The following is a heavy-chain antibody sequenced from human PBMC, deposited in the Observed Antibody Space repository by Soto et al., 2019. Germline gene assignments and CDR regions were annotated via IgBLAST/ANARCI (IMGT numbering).Heavy chain of an antibody. Sequence: SVKVSCKASGGTFSSYAISWVRQAPGQGLEWMGGIIPIFGTANYAQKFQGRVTITADESASTAYMELSSLRSEDTAVYYCASLGYCSGGSCYYHPDWGQGTLVTVSS. CDR2: IIPIFGTA. CDR3: ASLGYCSGGSCYYHPD. V-gene: IGHV1-69*13. D-gene: IGHD2-15*01. CDR1: GGTFSSYA. J-gene: IGHJ4*02.